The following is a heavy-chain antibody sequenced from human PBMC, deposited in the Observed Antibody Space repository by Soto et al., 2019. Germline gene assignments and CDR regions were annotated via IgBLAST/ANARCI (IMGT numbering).Heavy chain of an antibody. Sequence: QVQLVESGGGVVQPGRSLRLSCAASGFTFSSYGMHWVRQAPGKGLEWVAVIWYDGSNKYYADSVKGRFTISRDNSKNTLYLQMHSLRAEDTAVYYCARDQGYGDYGVDYWGQGTLVTVSS. D-gene: IGHD4-17*01. J-gene: IGHJ4*02. CDR2: IWYDGSNK. CDR3: ARDQGYGDYGVDY. CDR1: GFTFSSYG. V-gene: IGHV3-33*01.